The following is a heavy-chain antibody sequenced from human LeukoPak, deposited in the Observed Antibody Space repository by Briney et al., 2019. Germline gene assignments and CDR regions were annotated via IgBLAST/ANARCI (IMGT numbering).Heavy chain of an antibody. V-gene: IGHV3-30*02. CDR1: GFTFSSYW. J-gene: IGHJ4*02. Sequence: GGSLRLSCVASGFTFSSYWMTWVRQAPGKGLEWVAFIRYDGSNKYYADSVRGRFTISRDNSKNTLYLQMNSLRAEDTAVYYCAKDYDSSGYYYVPLVDYWGQGTLVTVSS. CDR2: IRYDGSNK. D-gene: IGHD3-22*01. CDR3: AKDYDSSGYYYVPLVDY.